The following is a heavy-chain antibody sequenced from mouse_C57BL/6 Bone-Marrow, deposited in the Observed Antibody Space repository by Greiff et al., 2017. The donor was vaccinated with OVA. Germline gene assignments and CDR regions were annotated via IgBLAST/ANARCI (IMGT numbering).Heavy chain of an antibody. D-gene: IGHD1-1*01. CDR3: ARANYYGGDYFDY. J-gene: IGHJ2*01. Sequence: QVQLQQPGAELVMPGASVKLSCKASGYTFTSYWMHWVKQRPGQGLEWIGEIDPSDSYTNYNQKFKGKSTLTVDKSSSTAYMQLSNLTSEDSAVYYCARANYYGGDYFDYWGQGTTLTVSS. CDR2: IDPSDSYT. CDR1: GYTFTSYW. V-gene: IGHV1-69*01.